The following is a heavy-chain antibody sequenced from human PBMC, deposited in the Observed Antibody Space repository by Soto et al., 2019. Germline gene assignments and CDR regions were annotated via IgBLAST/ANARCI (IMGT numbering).Heavy chain of an antibody. CDR2: IFHNGNT. CDR3: ARDVGGTVTLEAAFDF. J-gene: IGHJ3*01. Sequence: QVQLLASGPGLVKPSETLSLTCTVSGNSISDYYWSWIRQPPGKGLEWIGYIFHNGNTNYNPSLRRRVATPVDTSKHQFSLRLSSVTAADTALYYCARDVGGTVTLEAAFDFGGQGTMVTVS. D-gene: IGHD4-17*01. V-gene: IGHV4-59*01. CDR1: GNSISDYY.